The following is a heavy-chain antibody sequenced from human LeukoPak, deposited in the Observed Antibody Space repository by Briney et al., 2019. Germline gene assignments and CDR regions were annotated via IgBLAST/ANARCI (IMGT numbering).Heavy chain of an antibody. CDR1: GYTFTNYA. D-gene: IGHD6-13*01. V-gene: IGHV1-18*01. CDR2: ISAYDGST. CDR3: AREAGSGSWYPFDY. J-gene: IGHJ4*02. Sequence: GSVKVSCRASGYTFTNYAITWVRQAPGQGLEWMGWISAYDGSTNYAQKFQGRVTMTTDPSTSTAYMELRSLRSDDTAVYYCAREAGSGSWYPFDYWGQGTLVTVSS.